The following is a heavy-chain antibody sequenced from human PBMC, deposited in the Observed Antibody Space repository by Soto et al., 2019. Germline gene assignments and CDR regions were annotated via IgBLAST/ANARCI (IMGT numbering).Heavy chain of an antibody. V-gene: IGHV4-4*02. D-gene: IGHD6-19*01. CDR1: GGSISSSNW. Sequence: SETLSLTCAVSGGSISSSNWWSWVRQPPGKGLEWIGEIYHSGSTNYNPSLKSRVTISVDKSKNQFSLKLSSVTAADTAVYYCARDSTPNDSSGWPYYYYGMGVWGQGTTVTVSS. CDR3: ARDSTPNDSSGWPYYYYGMGV. J-gene: IGHJ6*02. CDR2: IYHSGST.